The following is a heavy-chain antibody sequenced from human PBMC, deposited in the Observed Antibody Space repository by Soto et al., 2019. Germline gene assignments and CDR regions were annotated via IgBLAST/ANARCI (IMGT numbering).Heavy chain of an antibody. CDR3: ARADCSGGSRYTCDN. Sequence: ASVKVSCKASGYTLSAYYLHWVRQAPGQGLEWVGWIHPNSGDTNYAQKFQDRVTLTRDTATSTAYMDLRRLRFNDTAVYYCARADCSGGSRYTCDNWGQGTLVTVSS. CDR1: GYTLSAYY. CDR2: IHPNSGDT. V-gene: IGHV1-2*02. J-gene: IGHJ4*02. D-gene: IGHD2-15*01.